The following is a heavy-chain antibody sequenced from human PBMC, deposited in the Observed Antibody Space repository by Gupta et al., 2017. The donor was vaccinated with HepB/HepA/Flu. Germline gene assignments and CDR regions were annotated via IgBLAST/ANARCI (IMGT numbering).Heavy chain of an antibody. CDR2: IFSNDEK. J-gene: IGHJ6*03. Sequence: QVTLKESGPVLVKPTETLTLTCTVSGFSLSNARMGVSWIRQPPGKALEWLAHIFSNDEKSYSTSLKSRLTISKDTSKSQVVLTMTNMDPVDTATYYCARISLHCSSTSCSPPYYYYYMDVWGKGTTVTVSS. CDR3: ARISLHCSSTSCSPPYYYYYMDV. CDR1: GFSLSNARMG. V-gene: IGHV2-26*01. D-gene: IGHD2-2*01.